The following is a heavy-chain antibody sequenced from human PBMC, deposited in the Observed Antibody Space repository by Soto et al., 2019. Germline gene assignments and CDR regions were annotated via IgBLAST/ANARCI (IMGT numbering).Heavy chain of an antibody. CDR3: ARGDYGGNPLLDY. Sequence: TLSLTCTVSGGSVSSGSYYWSWIRQPPGKGLEWIGYIYYSGSTNYNPSLKSRVTISVDTSKNQFSLKLSSVTAADTAVYYCARGDYGGNPLLDYWGQGTLVTVSS. V-gene: IGHV4-61*01. J-gene: IGHJ4*02. CDR1: GGSVSSGSYY. CDR2: IYYSGST. D-gene: IGHD4-17*01.